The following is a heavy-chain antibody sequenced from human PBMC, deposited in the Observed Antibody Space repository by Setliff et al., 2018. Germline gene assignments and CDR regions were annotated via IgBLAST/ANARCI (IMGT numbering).Heavy chain of an antibody. CDR2: INHSGST. CDR1: GGSFNVYF. J-gene: IGHJ5*02. D-gene: IGHD2-21*01. V-gene: IGHV4-34*10. CDR3: ARYNSAAGSFDP. Sequence: SETLSLTCAVYGGSFNVYFWSWIRQPPGKGLEWMGEINHSGSTNYNSSLRSRVTMSVDTSKNQFSLMLTSVTAADTAMYYCARYNSAAGSFDPWGQGTLVTVSS.